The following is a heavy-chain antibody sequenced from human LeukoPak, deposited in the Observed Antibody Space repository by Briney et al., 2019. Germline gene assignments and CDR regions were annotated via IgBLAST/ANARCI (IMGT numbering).Heavy chain of an antibody. D-gene: IGHD3-10*02. CDR3: ARVFPPNWFDP. CDR2: IYSGGGA. V-gene: IGHV3-66*01. CDR1: GFTVTSNY. J-gene: IGHJ5*02. Sequence: GGSLRLSCAASGFTVTSNYMSWVRQAPGKGLEWVSIIYSGGGAYYADSVKGRFTISRDNSRNTLFLQMNSLRAEDSAMYYCARVFPPNWFDPWGQGTLVTVSS.